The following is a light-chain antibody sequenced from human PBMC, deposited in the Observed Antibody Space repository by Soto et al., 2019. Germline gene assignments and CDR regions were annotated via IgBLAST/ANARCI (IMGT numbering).Light chain of an antibody. CDR2: SNN. Sequence: QSVLTQPTSASGTPGQRVTISCSGSSSNIGSNTVNWYQQLPGTAPKLVIYSNNQRPSGVPGRFSGSKSGTSASLAISGLQSEDEADYYCVAWDDSLNGYVVFGGGTKVTVL. J-gene: IGLJ2*01. CDR3: VAWDDSLNGYVV. CDR1: SSNIGSNT. V-gene: IGLV1-44*01.